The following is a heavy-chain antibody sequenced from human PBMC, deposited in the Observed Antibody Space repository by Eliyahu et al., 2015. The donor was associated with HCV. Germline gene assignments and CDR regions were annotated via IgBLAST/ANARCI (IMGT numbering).Heavy chain of an antibody. CDR3: ATSGGVGATRYYYYGMDV. V-gene: IGHV4-34*01. Sequence: QVQLQQWGAGLLKPSETLSLTCAVYGGSFSGYXWSWIRQPPGKGLEWIGEINHSGSTNYNPSLKSRVTISVDTSKNQFSLKLSSVTAADTAVYYCATSGGVGATRYYYYGMDVWGQGTTVTVSS. J-gene: IGHJ6*02. CDR1: GGSFSGYX. CDR2: INHSGST. D-gene: IGHD1-26*01.